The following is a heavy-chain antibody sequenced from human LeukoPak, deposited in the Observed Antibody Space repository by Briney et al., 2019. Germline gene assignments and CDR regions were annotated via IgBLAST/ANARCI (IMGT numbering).Heavy chain of an antibody. CDR1: GGSTNTYC. D-gene: IGHD5-12*01. CDR2: FYPSGST. V-gene: IGHV4-4*07. CDR3: ARDRSGYSEYYFDY. Sequence: SETLSLTCTVSGGSTNTYCWSWIRQPAEKGLEWMGRFYPSGSTYYNPSLKSRVTISIDKSKNQFSLRLTSVTAADTAVYYCARDRSGYSEYYFDYWGQGSLVTVSS. J-gene: IGHJ4*02.